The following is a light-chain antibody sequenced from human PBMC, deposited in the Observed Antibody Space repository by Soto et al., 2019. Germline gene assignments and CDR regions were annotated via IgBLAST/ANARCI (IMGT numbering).Light chain of an antibody. V-gene: IGLV2-14*01. CDR1: SSDLGAYNY. CDR2: EVT. J-gene: IGLJ1*01. Sequence: QSALTQPASVSGSPGQSITISCTGTSSDLGAYNYVSWYQQHPGKAPTLLMYEVTNRPSGVSDRFSGSKSGNTASLTISGLQAEDEANYYCNSYTTLSNRVFGTGTKVTVL. CDR3: NSYTTLSNRV.